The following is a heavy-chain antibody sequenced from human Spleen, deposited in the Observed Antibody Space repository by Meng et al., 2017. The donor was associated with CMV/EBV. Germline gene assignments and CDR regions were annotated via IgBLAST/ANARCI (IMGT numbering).Heavy chain of an antibody. CDR1: VGSISSGSYY. CDR3: ARDLDSSSWHMPK. J-gene: IGHJ4*02. D-gene: IGHD6-13*01. V-gene: IGHV4-61*02. CDR2: IYTSGST. Sequence: QVQLRGSGPGLVKPSQTLSLTCTVSVGSISSGSYYWSWIRQPAGKGLEWIGRIYTSGSTNYNPSLKSRVTISVDTSKNQFSLKLSSVTAADTAVYYCARDLDSSSWHMPKWSQGTLVTVSS.